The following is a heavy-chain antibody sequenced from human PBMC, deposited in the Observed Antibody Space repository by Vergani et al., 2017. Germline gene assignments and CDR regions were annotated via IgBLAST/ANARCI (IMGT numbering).Heavy chain of an antibody. V-gene: IGHV3-23*01. D-gene: IGHD3-3*01. CDR1: GFTFSSYA. J-gene: IGHJ4*02. CDR2: ISGSGGST. CDR3: AKLVNFDFWSGYDTFDY. Sequence: EVQLLESGGGLVQPGGSLRLSCAASGFTFSSYAMSWVRPAPGKGLEWVSAISGSGGSTFYADSVKGRFTISRDNSKNTLYLQMNSLRAEDTAVYYCAKLVNFDFWSGYDTFDYWGQGTLVTVSS.